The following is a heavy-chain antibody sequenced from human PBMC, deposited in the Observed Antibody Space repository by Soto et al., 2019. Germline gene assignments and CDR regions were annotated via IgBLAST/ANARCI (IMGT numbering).Heavy chain of an antibody. V-gene: IGHV4-38-2*02. J-gene: IGHJ6*02. D-gene: IGHD1-26*01. CDR3: ARDSGASSGSYGMDV. CDR1: GYSISSGYY. Sequence: SETLSLTCAVSGYSISSGYYWGWIRQPPGKGLEWIGSIYHSGSTYYNPSLKSRVTISVDTSKNQFSLKLSSVTAADTAVYYWARDSGASSGSYGMDVWGQGTTVTVSS. CDR2: IYHSGST.